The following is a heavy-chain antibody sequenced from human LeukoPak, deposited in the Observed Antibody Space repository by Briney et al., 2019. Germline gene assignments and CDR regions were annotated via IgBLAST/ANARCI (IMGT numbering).Heavy chain of an antibody. J-gene: IGHJ3*02. D-gene: IGHD3-10*01. V-gene: IGHV4-34*01. CDR3: ARPLGYGSGSYYHAFDI. Sequence: SETLSLTCAVYGGSFSGYYWSWIRQPPGKGLEWIGEINHSGSTNYNPSLKSRVTISVDTSKNQFSLKLSSVTAADTAVYYCARPLGYGSGSYYHAFDIWGQGTMVTVSS. CDR2: INHSGST. CDR1: GGSFSGYY.